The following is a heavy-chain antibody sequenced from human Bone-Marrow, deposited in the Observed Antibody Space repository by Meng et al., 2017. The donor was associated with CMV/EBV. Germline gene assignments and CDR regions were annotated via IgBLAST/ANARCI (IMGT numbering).Heavy chain of an antibody. CDR2: ISYDSNNK. Sequence: GESLKISCAASGFTFSSYGLHWVRQAPGKGLEWVSSISYDSNNKYYADSVKGRFTISRDNSKDSLYLQMNSLRAEDTAVYYCARDVMESRGPHHYIGFWGQGTMVPVSS. J-gene: IGHJ4*02. D-gene: IGHD3-16*01. CDR1: GFTFSSYG. CDR3: ARDVMESRGPHHYIGF. V-gene: IGHV3-30*02.